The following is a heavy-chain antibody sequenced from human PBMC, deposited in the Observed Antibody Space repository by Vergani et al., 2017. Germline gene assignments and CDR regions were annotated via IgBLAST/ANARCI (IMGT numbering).Heavy chain of an antibody. J-gene: IGHJ5*01. CDR1: ESTFSDYN. CDR2: ISPKTGYT. V-gene: IGHV1-2*02. CDR3: AHSWNFGRRDWFDS. Sequence: VQLMQSGPVMKKPGGSMKVSCQASESTFSDYNIHWVRQAPGQGLQWMGWISPKTGYTEYLQRFQDKVTMTRDASTKTVYLKMTRLTSDDTAIYYCAHSWNFGRRDWFDSWGPGTLVTVSS. D-gene: IGHD1-26*01.